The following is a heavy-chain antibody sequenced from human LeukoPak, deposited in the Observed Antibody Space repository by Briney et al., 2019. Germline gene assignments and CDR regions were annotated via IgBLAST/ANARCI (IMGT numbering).Heavy chain of an antibody. D-gene: IGHD3-10*01. CDR1: GYTLTELS. Sequence: ASVKDSSMVSGYTLTELSMHWVRQAPGKGLEWMGGFDPEDGETIYAQKFQGRVTMTEDTSTDTAYMELSRLRAAETAVYVCATGASGFDQWGRRTVVSVAS. CDR2: FDPEDGET. J-gene: IGHJ4*02. V-gene: IGHV1-24*01. CDR3: ATGASGFDQ.